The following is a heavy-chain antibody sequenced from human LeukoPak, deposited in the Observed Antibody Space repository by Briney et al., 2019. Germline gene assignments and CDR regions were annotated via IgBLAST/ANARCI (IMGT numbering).Heavy chain of an antibody. D-gene: IGHD6-13*01. Sequence: SETLSLTCTVSGGSISTSSYYWGWVRQPPGKGLEWIGSIHYSGSTYHNPSLKSPVTISVDTSKNQFSLDLRSVTAADTAVYYCAKFGAGAASDSWGQGTLVTVSS. CDR3: AKFGAGAASDS. J-gene: IGHJ4*02. CDR1: GGSISTSSYY. CDR2: IHYSGST. V-gene: IGHV4-39*07.